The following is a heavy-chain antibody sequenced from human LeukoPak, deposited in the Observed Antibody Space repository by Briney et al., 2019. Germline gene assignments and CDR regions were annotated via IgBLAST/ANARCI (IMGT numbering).Heavy chain of an antibody. V-gene: IGHV1-69*05. CDR2: IIPIFGTA. CDR3: ASSLAVDDYGDHFDY. J-gene: IGHJ4*02. Sequence: SVKVSCKASGGTFSSYAISWVRQAPGQGLEWMGRIIPIFGTANYAQKFQGRVTITTDESTSTAYMELSSLRSEDTAVYYCASSLAVDDYGDHFDYWGQRTLVTVSS. CDR1: GGTFSSYA. D-gene: IGHD4-17*01.